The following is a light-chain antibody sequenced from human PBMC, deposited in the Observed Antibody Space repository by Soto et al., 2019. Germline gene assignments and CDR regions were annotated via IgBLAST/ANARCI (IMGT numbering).Light chain of an antibody. CDR3: QQYDDCPET. J-gene: IGKJ1*01. CDR1: QSVSSN. Sequence: EKLMTQSPATLSVSPGERATLSCRASQSVSSNLDWYQQKPGQAPKLLIYDASTRATGIPARFSGSGSGTEFTLTISSLQSEDLAVYYCQQYDDCPETFGQGTKVEIK. V-gene: IGKV3-15*01. CDR2: DAS.